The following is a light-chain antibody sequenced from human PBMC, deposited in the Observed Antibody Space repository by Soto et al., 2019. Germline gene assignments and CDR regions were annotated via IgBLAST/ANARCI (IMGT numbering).Light chain of an antibody. V-gene: IGKV1-27*01. CDR1: QAISIY. J-gene: IGKJ3*01. CDR3: QKYNSAPLT. Sequence: DIQMTQSPSSLSASVGDRVTITCRASQAISIYLAWYQQKPGQVPKLLIYAASTLQSGVPSRFSGSGSGTDFTLTISSLQPEDVATYYCQKYNSAPLTFGPGTKVDIK. CDR2: AAS.